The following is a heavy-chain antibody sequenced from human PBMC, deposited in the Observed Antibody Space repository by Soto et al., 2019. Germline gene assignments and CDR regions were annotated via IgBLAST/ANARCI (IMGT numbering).Heavy chain of an antibody. D-gene: IGHD1-26*01. CDR3: AKVPAGEYSGSHDYFAY. Sequence: GGSLRLSCAASGFTFSSYAMSWVRQAPGKGLEWVSAISGSGGSTYYADSVKGRFTISRDNSKNTLYLQMNSLRAEDTAVYYCAKVPAGEYSGSHDYFAYWGQGTLVTVSS. J-gene: IGHJ4*02. CDR1: GFTFSSYA. V-gene: IGHV3-23*01. CDR2: ISGSGGST.